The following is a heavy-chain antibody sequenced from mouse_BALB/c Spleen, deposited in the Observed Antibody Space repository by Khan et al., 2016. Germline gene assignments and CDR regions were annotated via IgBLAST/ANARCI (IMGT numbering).Heavy chain of an antibody. CDR3: TRSHGYYAMDY. Sequence: EVQLQESGPDLVKPSQSLSLTCTVTGYSITSGYSWHWIRQFPGNKLEWMGYIHYSGGTKYIPSLKSRISITRDTSKNQFFLQLNSVTPEDTATYYYTRSHGYYAMDYWGQGTSVTVSS. CDR2: IHYSGGT. J-gene: IGHJ4*01. CDR1: GYSITSGYS. V-gene: IGHV3-1*02.